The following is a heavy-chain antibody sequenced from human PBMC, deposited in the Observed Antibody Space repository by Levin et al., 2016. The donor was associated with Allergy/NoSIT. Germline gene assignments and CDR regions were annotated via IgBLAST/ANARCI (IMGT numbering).Heavy chain of an antibody. V-gene: IGHV3-23*01. CDR2: ISGVGAHI. CDR1: GFTFNTYA. J-gene: IGHJ4*02. CDR3: AKNLRDGHACYEY. Sequence: GESLKISCAASGFTFNTYAMTWVRQAPGKGLEWISAISGVGAHIYYADSVKGRFTTSRDNSKNTVFLQMNSLRAEDSAIYYCAKNLRDGHACYEYWGQGALVTVSS. D-gene: IGHD2-15*01.